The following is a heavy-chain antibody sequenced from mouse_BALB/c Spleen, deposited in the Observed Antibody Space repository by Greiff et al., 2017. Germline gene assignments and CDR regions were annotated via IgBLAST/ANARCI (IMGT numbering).Heavy chain of an antibody. Sequence: QVQLKQPGAELVKPGASVKMSCKASGYTFTSYWMHWVKQRPGQGLEWIGVIDPSDSYTSYNQKFRGKATLTVDTSSSTAYMQLSSLTSEDSAVYYCTRTDYGDYWGQGTTLTVSS. CDR1: GYTFTSYW. V-gene: IGHV1S127*01. CDR3: TRTDYGDY. CDR2: IDPSDSYT. D-gene: IGHD1-2*01. J-gene: IGHJ2*01.